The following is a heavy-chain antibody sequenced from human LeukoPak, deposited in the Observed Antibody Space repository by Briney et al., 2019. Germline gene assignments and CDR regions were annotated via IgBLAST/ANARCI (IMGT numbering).Heavy chain of an antibody. CDR1: GFTFSSYW. J-gene: IGHJ6*02. D-gene: IGHD1-14*01. CDR3: ARGARRPYYGMDI. V-gene: IGHV3-7*01. Sequence: PGGSLRLSCAASGFTFSSYWMSWVRQAPGKGLEWVANIKQDGSEKYYVDSVKGRFTISRDNAKNSLYLQMNSLRAEDTAVYYCARGARRPYYGMDIWGQGTMVTVSS. CDR2: IKQDGSEK.